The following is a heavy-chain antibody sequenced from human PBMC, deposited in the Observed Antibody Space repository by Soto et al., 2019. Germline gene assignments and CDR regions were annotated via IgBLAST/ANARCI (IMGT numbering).Heavy chain of an antibody. CDR3: ARDIRTLYYFDF. V-gene: IGHV3-48*03. J-gene: IGHJ4*02. D-gene: IGHD4-17*01. CDR1: GFTFSNYE. Sequence: GGSLRLSCAASGFTFSNYEMNWVRQAPGKGLEWVSYISSLGSTIYYADSVKGRFTISRDNAKDSLYLQMNSLRAEDTAVYYCARDIRTLYYFDFWGQGTLVTSPQ. CDR2: ISSLGSTI.